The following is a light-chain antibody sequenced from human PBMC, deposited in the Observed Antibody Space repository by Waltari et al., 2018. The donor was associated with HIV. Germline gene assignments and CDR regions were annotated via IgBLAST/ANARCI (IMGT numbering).Light chain of an antibody. V-gene: IGLV3-10*01. CDR3: YSTDSSGNHVV. Sequence: SYELTQPPSVSVSPGQTARITCSGDALSKKYAYWYQQKSGQAPVLVIYEDSKRPSGIPGRFSGSSSGTMATLTISGAQVEDEADYYCYSTDSSGNHVVFGGGTKLTVL. CDR1: ALSKKY. J-gene: IGLJ2*01. CDR2: EDS.